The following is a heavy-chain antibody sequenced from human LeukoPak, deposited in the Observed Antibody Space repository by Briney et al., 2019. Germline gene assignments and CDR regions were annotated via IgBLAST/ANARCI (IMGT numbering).Heavy chain of an antibody. CDR1: GYTFISCY. Sequence: ASVKVSCKASGYTFISCYMHWVRQAPGQGLEWMGMINPSGGSTSYAQKFQGRVTMTRDTSTSTVYMELSSLRSEDTAVYYCARQYYDSSGFYYYYGMDVWGQGTTVTVSS. V-gene: IGHV1-46*01. D-gene: IGHD3-22*01. CDR2: INPSGGST. CDR3: ARQYYDSSGFYYYYGMDV. J-gene: IGHJ6*02.